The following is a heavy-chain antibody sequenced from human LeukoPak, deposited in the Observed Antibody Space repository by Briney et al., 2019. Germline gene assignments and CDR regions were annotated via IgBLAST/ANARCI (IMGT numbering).Heavy chain of an antibody. D-gene: IGHD3-22*01. CDR3: ARRDCDSIKCRGSNWFDP. V-gene: IGHV3-53*01. CDR1: GFTVSSNY. Sequence: GGSLRLSCAASGFTVSSNYMSWVRQAPGKGLEWVSVIYSGGSTYYADSMKGRFTISRDNAKNSLYLQMNSLRAEDTAVYYCARRDCDSIKCRGSNWFDPWGQGTLVSVSS. CDR2: IYSGGST. J-gene: IGHJ5*02.